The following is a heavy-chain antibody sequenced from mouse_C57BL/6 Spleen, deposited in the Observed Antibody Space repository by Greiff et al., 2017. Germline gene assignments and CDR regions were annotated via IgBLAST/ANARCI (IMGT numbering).Heavy chain of an antibody. J-gene: IGHJ4*01. D-gene: IGHD3-2*02. CDR2: ISSGSSTI. Sequence: EVMLVESGGGLVKPGGSLKLSCAASGFTFSDYGMHWVRQAPEKGLEWVAYISSGSSTIYYADTVKGRFTISRDNAKNTLFLQMTSLRSEDTAMYYCARWTAQALYAMDYWGQGTSVTVSS. V-gene: IGHV5-17*01. CDR3: ARWTAQALYAMDY. CDR1: GFTFSDYG.